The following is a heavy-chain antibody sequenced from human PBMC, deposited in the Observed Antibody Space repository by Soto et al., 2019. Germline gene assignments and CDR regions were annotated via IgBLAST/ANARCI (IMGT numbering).Heavy chain of an antibody. D-gene: IGHD2-2*01. CDR2: IYPSDSDI. CDR3: ARQDYSNYRGGMDV. V-gene: IGHV5-51*01. J-gene: IGHJ6*02. CDR1: GYSFTSHW. Sequence: GESLKISCKTSGYSFTSHWIAWVRQMPGKGLEWMGIIYPSDSDIRYRPSFQGQVTISVDKSISTAYLQWSSLKASDTTTYYCARQDYSNYRGGMDVWGQGTTVTVSS.